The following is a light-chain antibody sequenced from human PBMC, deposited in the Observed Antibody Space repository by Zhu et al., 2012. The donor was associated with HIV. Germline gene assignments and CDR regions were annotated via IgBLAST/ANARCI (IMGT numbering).Light chain of an antibody. J-gene: IGKJ1*01. V-gene: IGKV3-20*01. CDR1: QSLSSTY. CDR2: GAS. Sequence: EIVLTQSPGTLSLSLGESATLSCRASQSLSSTYLAWYQQKPGQPPRLLIYGASNRAADIPDRFSGSGSGTDFSLTISKLESEDSAVYYCQQYDNIPPWTFGQGTRVEIK. CDR3: QQYDNIPPWT.